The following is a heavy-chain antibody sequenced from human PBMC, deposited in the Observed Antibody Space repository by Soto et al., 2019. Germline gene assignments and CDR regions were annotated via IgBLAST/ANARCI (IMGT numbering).Heavy chain of an antibody. Sequence: AESLRLSCTASGFAFSNYPMSWVRQAPGRGLEWVSSISGSGDNTYSPDSVKGRFTISRDNAKNTVYHHMNRLRAEDTAVYYCADGGEWSFNFDYWGQGTLVTVSS. J-gene: IGHJ4*02. CDR3: ADGGEWSFNFDY. V-gene: IGHV3-23*01. D-gene: IGHD2-8*01. CDR1: GFAFSNYP. CDR2: ISGSGDNT.